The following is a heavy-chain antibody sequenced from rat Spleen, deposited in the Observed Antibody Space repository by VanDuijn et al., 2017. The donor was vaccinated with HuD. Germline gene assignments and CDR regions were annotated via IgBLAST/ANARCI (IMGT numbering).Heavy chain of an antibody. J-gene: IGHJ4*01. V-gene: IGHV5-58*01. Sequence: EVQLVETGGGLVQPGRSLKLSCVASGFTFSSYWMYWIRQAPGKGLEWVATIIYDGSSTYYRDSVKGRFTISRDNAKSTLYLQMDSLRSEDTATYYCARQTTYYVMDAWGQGASVTVSS. CDR1: GFTFSSYW. CDR2: IIYDGSST. CDR3: ARQTTYYVMDA. D-gene: IGHD1-4*01.